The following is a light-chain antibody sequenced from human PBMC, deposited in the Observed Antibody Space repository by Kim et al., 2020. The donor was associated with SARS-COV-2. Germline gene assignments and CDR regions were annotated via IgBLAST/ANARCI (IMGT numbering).Light chain of an antibody. Sequence: SYELTQPPSVSVSPGQTASITCSGDKLGDKNASWYQQKPGQSPVLVIYQDTKRPSGIPERFSGSNSGNTAALTISGTQAKDEADYYCQAWDSSTGVFGTGTKVTVL. J-gene: IGLJ1*01. CDR1: KLGDKN. CDR3: QAWDSSTGV. V-gene: IGLV3-1*01. CDR2: QDT.